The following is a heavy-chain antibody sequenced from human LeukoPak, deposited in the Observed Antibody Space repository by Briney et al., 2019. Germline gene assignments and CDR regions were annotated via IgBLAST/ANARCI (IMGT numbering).Heavy chain of an antibody. J-gene: IGHJ3*02. Sequence: ASVKVSCKASGYTFTSYYIHWVRQAPGQGLEWMGIINPSGGSTSYAQKFQGRVTMTTDTSTSTAYMELRSLRSDDTAVYYCARDRGAFDIWGQGTMVTVSS. CDR2: INPSGGST. CDR3: ARDRGAFDI. V-gene: IGHV1-46*01. CDR1: GYTFTSYY.